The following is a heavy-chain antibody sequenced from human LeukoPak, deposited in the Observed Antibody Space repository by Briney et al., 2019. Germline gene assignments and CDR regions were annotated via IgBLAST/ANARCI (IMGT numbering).Heavy chain of an antibody. V-gene: IGHV3-74*01. CDR1: GFSFTEWW. J-gene: IGHJ6*02. CDR2: MNGDGRRI. Sequence: GGSLRLSCAASGFSFTEWWMQWVRQAPGEGLVWLSHMNGDGRRISYADSAKGRFTISRDNAKKMLYLQMNSLRDEDTAVYYCARENYFGLDVWGQGTTVTVSS. CDR3: ARENYFGLDV.